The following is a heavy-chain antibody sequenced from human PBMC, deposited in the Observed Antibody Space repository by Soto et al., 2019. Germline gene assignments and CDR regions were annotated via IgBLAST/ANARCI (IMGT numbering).Heavy chain of an antibody. CDR2: IYYSGST. Sequence: SETLSLTCTVPGGSISSGDYYWSWIRQPPGKGLEWIGYIYYSGSTYYNPSLKSRVTISVDTSKNQFSLKLSSVTAADTAVYYCARGEQWLVPFDPWGQGTLVTVSS. CDR3: ARGEQWLVPFDP. V-gene: IGHV4-30-4*01. D-gene: IGHD6-19*01. CDR1: GGSISSGDYY. J-gene: IGHJ5*02.